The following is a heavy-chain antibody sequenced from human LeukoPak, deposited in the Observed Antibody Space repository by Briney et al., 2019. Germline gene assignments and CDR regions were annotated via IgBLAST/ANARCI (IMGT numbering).Heavy chain of an antibody. CDR2: MNPNSGNT. Sequence: ASVKVSCKASGGTFSSYAISWVRQAPGQGLEWMGWMNPNSGNTGYAQKFQGRVTITRNTSISTAYMELSSLRSEDTAVYYCARVPRRGGYFFDYWGQGTLVTVSS. CDR3: ARVPRRGGYFFDY. CDR1: GGTFSSYA. D-gene: IGHD3-10*01. V-gene: IGHV1-8*03. J-gene: IGHJ4*02.